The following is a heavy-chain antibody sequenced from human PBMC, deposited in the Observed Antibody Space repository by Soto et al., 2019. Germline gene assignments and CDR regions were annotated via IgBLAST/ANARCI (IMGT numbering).Heavy chain of an antibody. CDR3: AKDRDPDGIWTFDS. V-gene: IGHV3-23*01. Sequence: EHGGQLVQPGESLRLSCAASGFTFRTFTMNWVRQAPGKRLEWVSGIIGGDGDKFYSDSVKGRFTISRDNSKDMLFLQMSSLRVDDTAVYYCAKDRDPDGIWTFDSWGQGTLVTVSS. CDR2: IIGGDGDK. CDR1: GFTFRTFT. D-gene: IGHD3-9*01. J-gene: IGHJ5*01.